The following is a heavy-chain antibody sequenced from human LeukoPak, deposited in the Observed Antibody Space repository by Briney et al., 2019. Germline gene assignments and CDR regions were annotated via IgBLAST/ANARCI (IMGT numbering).Heavy chain of an antibody. CDR3: ASGYYYGSGKFDY. D-gene: IGHD3-10*01. CDR1: GGSISSSNW. J-gene: IGHJ4*02. V-gene: IGHV4-4*02. CDR2: IYHSGST. Sequence: SGSLSLTCAVSGGSISSSNWWSWVRQPPGKGLEWIGEIYHSGSTNYNPSLKSRVTISVDKSKNQFSLKLSSVTAADTAVYYCASGYYYGSGKFDYWGQGTLVTVSS.